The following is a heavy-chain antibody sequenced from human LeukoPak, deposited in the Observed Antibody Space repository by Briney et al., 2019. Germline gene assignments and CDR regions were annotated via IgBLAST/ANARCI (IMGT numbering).Heavy chain of an antibody. CDR1: GGSFSGYY. J-gene: IGHJ5*02. CDR2: INHSGST. CDR3: ARRRKGSSPFDP. V-gene: IGHV4-34*01. D-gene: IGHD6-13*01. Sequence: SETLSLTCAVYGGSFSGYYWSWIRQPPGKGLEWIGEINHSGSTNYNPSLKSRVTISVDTSKNQFSLKLSSVTAADTAVYYCARRRKGSSPFDPWGQGTLVTVSS.